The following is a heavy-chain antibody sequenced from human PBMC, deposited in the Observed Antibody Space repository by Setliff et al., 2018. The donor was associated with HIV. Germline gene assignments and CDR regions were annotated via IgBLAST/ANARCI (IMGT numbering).Heavy chain of an antibody. CDR3: VETDYTSSWSPDAFHI. CDR2: IYYTGIP. D-gene: IGHD6-13*01. V-gene: IGHV4-59*03. Sequence: SETLSLTCTVSGTSINSHYWSWIRQTPGKGLQWIGLIYYTGIPTYNPSLEGRITMSVDTSKNQFSLNLSSVTAADTALYYCVETDYTSSWSPDAFHIWGQGTMVTVSS. CDR1: GTSINSHY. J-gene: IGHJ3*02.